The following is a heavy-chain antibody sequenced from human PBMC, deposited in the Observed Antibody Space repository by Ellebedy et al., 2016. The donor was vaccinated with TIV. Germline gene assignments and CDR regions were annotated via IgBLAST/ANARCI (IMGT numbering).Heavy chain of an antibody. CDR3: ARDPVGVGPAFDV. D-gene: IGHD4-23*01. Sequence: PGGSLRLSCTASGFTFGNYAMGWVRQAPGRGLEWVSPLSGTGDDPYYAESVEGRFTISRDNSKDTLFLQMNSLRAEDTAIYFCARDPVGVGPAFDVWGQGTMVTVSS. CDR1: GFTFGNYA. J-gene: IGHJ3*01. V-gene: IGHV3-23*01. CDR2: LSGTGDDP.